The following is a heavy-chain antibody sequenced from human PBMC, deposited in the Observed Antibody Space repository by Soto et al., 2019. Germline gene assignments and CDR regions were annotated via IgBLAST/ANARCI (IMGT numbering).Heavy chain of an antibody. CDR3: ARDLTSGDY. Sequence: QVQLVQSGAEVKKPGASVKISCETSGYIFKNYYIHWVRQAPRQGLEWMAIFNPFSGATNYEQRLQGRVTATMDMSTSTVYMELNNLRSEDTAMYYCARDLTSGDYWGQGTLISVSS. D-gene: IGHD3-3*01. CDR1: GYIFKNYY. J-gene: IGHJ4*01. CDR2: FNPFSGAT. V-gene: IGHV1-46*02.